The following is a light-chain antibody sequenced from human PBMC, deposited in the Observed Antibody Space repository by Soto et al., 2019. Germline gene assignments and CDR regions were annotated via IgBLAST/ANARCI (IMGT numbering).Light chain of an antibody. CDR1: QGISHSSNNRNY. Sequence: DFVMTQSPDSVAVSLGERATINCKSSQGISHSSNNRNYLAWYQVKSGQSPKLLINWASARASGVPDRFSGSGSGTDFTLTISSLQAEDVAVYYCQEYYSSRLTFGGGTKVDIK. J-gene: IGKJ4*01. CDR2: WAS. CDR3: QEYYSSRLT. V-gene: IGKV4-1*01.